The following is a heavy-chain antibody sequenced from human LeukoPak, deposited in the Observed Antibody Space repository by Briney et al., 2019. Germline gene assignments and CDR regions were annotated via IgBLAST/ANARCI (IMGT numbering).Heavy chain of an antibody. Sequence: GGSLRLSCAASGFTVSSNYMSWVRQAPGKGLEWVSVIYSGGSTYYADSVKGRFTISRDNSKNTLYLQMNSLRAEDTAVYYCARDQTHTEFASWGQGTLVTVSS. V-gene: IGHV3-66*01. D-gene: IGHD1-14*01. CDR1: GFTVSSNY. CDR3: ARDQTHTEFAS. J-gene: IGHJ4*02. CDR2: IYSGGST.